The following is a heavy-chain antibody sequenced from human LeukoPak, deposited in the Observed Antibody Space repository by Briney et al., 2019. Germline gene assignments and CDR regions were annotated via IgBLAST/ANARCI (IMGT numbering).Heavy chain of an antibody. Sequence: GGSLRLSCAASGFTFSSYAMHWVRQASGKGLEWVGRIRSKANSYATAYAASVKGRLTISRDDSKNTAYLQMNSLKTEDTAVYYCTRHAHGSGSYYPSYYYGMDVWGQGTTVTASS. D-gene: IGHD3-10*01. V-gene: IGHV3-73*01. CDR1: GFTFSSYA. CDR3: TRHAHGSGSYYPSYYYGMDV. J-gene: IGHJ6*02. CDR2: IRSKANSYAT.